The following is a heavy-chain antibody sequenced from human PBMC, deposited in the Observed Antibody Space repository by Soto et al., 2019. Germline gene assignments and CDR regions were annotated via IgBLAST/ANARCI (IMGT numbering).Heavy chain of an antibody. CDR1: GYTFTTYG. CDR3: ARDGERDTGLNFYYYLHGMDA. V-gene: IGHV1-18*04. J-gene: IGHJ6*02. D-gene: IGHD1-1*01. CDR2: ISPYNGTT. Sequence: EASVKVSCKASGYTFTTYGISWVRKAPGQGLEWMGWISPYNGTTKYAEKFQGGMTMTTDTATSTSYMDLRSLRSDDTAVYYCARDGERDTGLNFYYYLHGMDAWGQGTRVTVSS.